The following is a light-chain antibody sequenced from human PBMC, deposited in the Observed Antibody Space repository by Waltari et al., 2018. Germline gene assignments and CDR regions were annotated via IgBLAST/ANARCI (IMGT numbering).Light chain of an antibody. Sequence: DIVMTQSPLPLPVTPGEPASISCRSSQSLLHSNGYNYLDWYLQKPGQSPQLLIYLGSNRASGVPDRFSGSGSGTDFTLKISRVEAEDVGVYYCMQALQTPRTFGGGTKVEIK. CDR2: LGS. V-gene: IGKV2-28*01. J-gene: IGKJ4*01. CDR1: QSLLHSNGYNY. CDR3: MQALQTPRT.